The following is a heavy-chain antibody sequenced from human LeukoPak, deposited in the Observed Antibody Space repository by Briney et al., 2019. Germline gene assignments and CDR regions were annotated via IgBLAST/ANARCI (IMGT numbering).Heavy chain of an antibody. D-gene: IGHD3-22*01. Sequence: GGSLRLSCAASGFTFSDYSMNWVRQAPGKRLEWVSYIGSNISAMYYADSVRGRFTIPRDNAKSSLYLQMNSLRAEDTAVYYCARSFYYYDSDYWGQGTLVTVS. V-gene: IGHV3-48*04. J-gene: IGHJ4*02. CDR1: GFTFSDYS. CDR2: IGSNISAM. CDR3: ARSFYYYDSDY.